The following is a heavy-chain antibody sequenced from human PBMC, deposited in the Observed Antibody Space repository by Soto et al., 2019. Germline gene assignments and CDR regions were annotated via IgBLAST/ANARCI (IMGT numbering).Heavy chain of an antibody. D-gene: IGHD6-6*01. Sequence: PGGFLRLSCAGSGFPFRKNWMHWVRQAPGKGLVWVSRINTDGSSTNYADSVKGRFTISRDNAKNTVYLQLSSLRAEDTAVYYCARCVRQLDLGYDYYAMDVWGQGTTVTVSS. J-gene: IGHJ6*02. CDR2: INTDGSST. CDR3: ARCVRQLDLGYDYYAMDV. CDR1: GFPFRKNW. V-gene: IGHV3-74*01.